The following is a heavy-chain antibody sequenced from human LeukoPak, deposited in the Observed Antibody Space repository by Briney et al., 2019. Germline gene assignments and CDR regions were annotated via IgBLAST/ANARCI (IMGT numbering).Heavy chain of an antibody. V-gene: IGHV3-23*01. CDR3: ATWDDYGDFVAFEY. Sequence: GGSLRLSCAVSGITLSNYGMGWVRQAPGKGLEWVAGISDSGGSTNYADSVRGRFTISRDDAKKSVFLHMNSLRAEDTAVYFCATWDDYGDFVAFEYWGQGTLVTVSS. CDR2: ISDSGGST. J-gene: IGHJ4*02. CDR1: GITLSNYG. D-gene: IGHD4-17*01.